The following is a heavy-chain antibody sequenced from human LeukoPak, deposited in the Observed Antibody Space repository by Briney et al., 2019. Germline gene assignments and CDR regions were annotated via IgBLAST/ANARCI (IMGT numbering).Heavy chain of an antibody. CDR1: GFTFSNYG. CDR3: ARQDVSGYVGLFDY. Sequence: GGSLRLSCAASGFTFSNYGMHWVRQAPGKGLEWVAVIWYDGSKRLYADSVKGRFTISRDNSKNTLSVQMDSLRAEDTAVYYCARQDVSGYVGLFDYWGQGTLVTVSP. V-gene: IGHV3-33*01. J-gene: IGHJ4*02. CDR2: IWYDGSKR. D-gene: IGHD5-12*01.